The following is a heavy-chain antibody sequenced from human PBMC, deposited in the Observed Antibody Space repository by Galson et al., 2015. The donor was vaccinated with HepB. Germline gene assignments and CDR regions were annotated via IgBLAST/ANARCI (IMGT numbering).Heavy chain of an antibody. CDR2: IKSKTDGETT. D-gene: IGHD2-8*02. Sequence: SLRLSCAASGFPFNNAWMTWVRQAPGRGLEWVGRIKSKTDGETTHYAAPVKGRFTISRDDSKNSLYLQMNSLKTEDTAVYYCTTDVYYSTYWSWLDPWGQGTLVTVSS. CDR1: GFPFNNAW. J-gene: IGHJ5*02. V-gene: IGHV3-15*01. CDR3: TTDVYYSTYWSWLDP.